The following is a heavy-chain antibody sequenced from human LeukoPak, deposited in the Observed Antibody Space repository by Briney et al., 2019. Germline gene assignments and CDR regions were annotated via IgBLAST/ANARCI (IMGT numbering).Heavy chain of an antibody. V-gene: IGHV3-30-3*01. CDR3: ATRDPYYSDY. CDR2: ISYDGSNK. D-gene: IGHD2-21*02. Sequence: PGGSLSLSCAASGFTFSSYAMHWVRQAPGKGLEWVAVISYDGSNKYYADSVKGRFTISRDNSKNTLYLQMNSLKAEDTALYYCATRDPYYSDYWGQGTLVTVSS. CDR1: GFTFSSYA. J-gene: IGHJ4*02.